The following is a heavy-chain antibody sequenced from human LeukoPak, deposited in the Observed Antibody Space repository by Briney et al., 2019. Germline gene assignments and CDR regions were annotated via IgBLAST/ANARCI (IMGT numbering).Heavy chain of an antibody. V-gene: IGHV1-46*01. CDR2: INPSGGST. CDR3: ARDHGLWIQLWFLDY. J-gene: IGHJ4*02. Sequence: ASVKVSCKASGYTFTSYYMHWVRQAPGQGLEWMGIINPSGGSTSYAQKLQGRVTMTRDTSTSTVYMELSSLRSEDTAVYYCARDHGLWIQLWFLDYWGRGTLVTVSS. CDR1: GYTFTSYY. D-gene: IGHD5-18*01.